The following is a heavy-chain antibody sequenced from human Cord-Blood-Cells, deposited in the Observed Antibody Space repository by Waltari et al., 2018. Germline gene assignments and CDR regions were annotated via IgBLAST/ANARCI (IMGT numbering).Heavy chain of an antibody. CDR1: GYPFTSYD. D-gene: IGHD6-6*01. J-gene: IGHJ4*02. CDR2: KNPNSGNT. V-gene: IGHV1-8*01. CDR3: AKFSGAARRNFIDY. Sequence: QVQLVQSGAEVKKPGASVKVSCKASGYPFTSYDINWVRQATEQGLEWMGWKNPNSGNTGYAQKFQSRVTMTRNTSISTAYMELSSLRSEDTAVYYCAKFSGAARRNFIDYWGQGTLVTVSS.